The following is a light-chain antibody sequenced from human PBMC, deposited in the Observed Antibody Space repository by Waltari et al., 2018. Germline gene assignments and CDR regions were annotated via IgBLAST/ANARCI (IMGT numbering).Light chain of an antibody. CDR2: AAS. J-gene: IGKJ1*01. CDR3: QQCNTWPRT. CDR1: QSVTGN. V-gene: IGKV3-15*01. Sequence: EIVMTQSPATLSVSPGERDTLSCRASQSVTGNLAWYQQKPGQAPRLLIYAASTRASGVPVRFSGSGSGTEFTLTISSLDSEDFAVYYCQQCNTWPRTFGQGTKVEIK.